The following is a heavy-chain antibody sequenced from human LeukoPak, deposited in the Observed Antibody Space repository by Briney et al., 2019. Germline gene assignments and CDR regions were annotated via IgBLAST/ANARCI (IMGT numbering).Heavy chain of an antibody. Sequence: GGSLRLSCEASGFTFSRHDMNWVRQSPTKGLEWVSYISTGRPTIYYADSVKGRFTISRDNAKNSLYLQMNSLREEDTAVYYCARGTGQGIIAVPAAIRGPYFDFLGQGTLVTVSS. V-gene: IGHV3-48*02. J-gene: IGHJ4*02. D-gene: IGHD2-2*02. CDR3: ARGTGQGIIAVPAAIRGPYFDF. CDR2: ISTGRPTI. CDR1: GFTFSRHD.